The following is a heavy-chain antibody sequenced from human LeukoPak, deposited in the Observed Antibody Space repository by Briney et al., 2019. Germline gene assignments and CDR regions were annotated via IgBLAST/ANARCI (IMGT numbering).Heavy chain of an antibody. CDR3: ARRPYSSGWYGWFDP. CDR1: GYTFTSYG. CDR2: ISAYNGNT. Sequence: ASVKVSCKASGYTFTSYGISWVRQVPGQGLEWMGWISAYNGNTNYAQKLQGRVTMTTDTSTSTAYMELRSLRSDDTAVYYCARRPYSSGWYGWFDPWGQGTLVTVSS. J-gene: IGHJ5*02. V-gene: IGHV1-18*01. D-gene: IGHD6-19*01.